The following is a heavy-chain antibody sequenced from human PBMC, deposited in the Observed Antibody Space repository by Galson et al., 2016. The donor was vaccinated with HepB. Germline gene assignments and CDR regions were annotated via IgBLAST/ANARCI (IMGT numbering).Heavy chain of an antibody. D-gene: IGHD2-2*01. J-gene: IGHJ6*02. CDR3: ARDPRKIRYQLLEIYYYYYAMDV. CDR2: ISAYNGNT. CDR1: GYTFTTYG. Sequence: QSGAEVKKPGASVKVSCKASGYTFTTYGISWVRQAPGQGLEWMGWISAYNGNTNYAQKLQGRVTMTTDTSTSTAYMELRSLRPDDTAVYYCARDPRKIRYQLLEIYYYYYAMDVWGQGTTVTVSS. V-gene: IGHV1-18*01.